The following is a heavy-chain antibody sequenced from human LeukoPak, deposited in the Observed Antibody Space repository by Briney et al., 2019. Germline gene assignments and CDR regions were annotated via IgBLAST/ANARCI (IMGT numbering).Heavy chain of an antibody. V-gene: IGHV3-30*04. D-gene: IGHD3-10*01. CDR3: AEDMVSGSGIFVFQH. CDR1: GFTFSTYA. Sequence: GRSLRLSCAASGFTFSTYAMHWVRQAPGKGLEWVAVISYDGGNKYYADSVKGRFTISRDNSKNTLYLQMNSLRGEDTAVYYCAEDMVSGSGIFVFQHWGQGTLVTVSS. CDR2: ISYDGGNK. J-gene: IGHJ1*01.